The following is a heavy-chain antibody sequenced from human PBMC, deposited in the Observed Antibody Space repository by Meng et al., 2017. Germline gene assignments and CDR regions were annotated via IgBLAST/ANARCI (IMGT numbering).Heavy chain of an antibody. V-gene: IGHV4-59*01. D-gene: IGHD3-22*01. CDR1: GGSISSYY. J-gene: IGHJ3*02. CDR2: IYYSGST. Sequence: PETLSLTCTVSGGSISSYYWSWIRQPPGKGLEWIGYIYYSGSTNYNPSLKSRVTISVDTSKNQFSLKLSSVTAADTAVYYCARDGYHYDSSGYYPPPVDAFDIWGQGTMVTVSS. CDR3: ARDGYHYDSSGYYPPPVDAFDI.